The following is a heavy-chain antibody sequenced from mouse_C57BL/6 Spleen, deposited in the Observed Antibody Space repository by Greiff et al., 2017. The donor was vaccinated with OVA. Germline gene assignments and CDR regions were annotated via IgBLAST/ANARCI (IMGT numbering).Heavy chain of an antibody. CDR2: ISSGSSTI. J-gene: IGHJ4*01. CDR3: ARPDYGNYEYAMDY. V-gene: IGHV5-17*01. D-gene: IGHD2-1*01. CDR1: GFTFSDYG. Sequence: DVKLVESGGGLVKPGGSLKLSCAASGFTFSDYGMHWVRQAPEKGLEWVAYISSGSSTIYYADTVKGRFTISRDNAKNTLFLQMTSLSSEDTAMYYCARPDYGNYEYAMDYWGQGTSVTVSS.